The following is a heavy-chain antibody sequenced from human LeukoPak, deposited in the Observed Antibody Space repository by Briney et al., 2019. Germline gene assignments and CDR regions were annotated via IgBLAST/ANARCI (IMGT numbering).Heavy chain of an antibody. CDR3: AKDLNYYGSGSYYMDY. J-gene: IGHJ4*02. CDR1: GFTFSSYG. V-gene: IGHV3-30*18. Sequence: PGRSLRLSCAASGFTFSSYGMHCVRQAPGKGLECVADISYDGSNKYYADSVKGRFTISRDNSKNTLYLQMNSLRAEDTAVYYCAKDLNYYGSGSYYMDYWGQGTLVTVSS. D-gene: IGHD3-10*01. CDR2: ISYDGSNK.